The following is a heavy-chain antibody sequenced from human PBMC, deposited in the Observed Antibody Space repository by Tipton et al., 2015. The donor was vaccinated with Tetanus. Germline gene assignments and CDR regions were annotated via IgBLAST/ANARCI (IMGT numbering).Heavy chain of an antibody. J-gene: IGHJ6*02. CDR3: AKDLIFRVQRLRLYGMDV. CDR1: GYLFSSFD. CDR2: ISFDGSHQ. Sequence: SLRLSCTASGYLFSSFDMHWVRQAPGKGLEWLAVISFDGSHQYYADSVKGRFTVSRDNSNNSVDLQMNSLRLEDTAVYYCAKDLIFRVQRLRLYGMDVWGQGTTVTVSS. V-gene: IGHV3-30*18. D-gene: IGHD3-3*02.